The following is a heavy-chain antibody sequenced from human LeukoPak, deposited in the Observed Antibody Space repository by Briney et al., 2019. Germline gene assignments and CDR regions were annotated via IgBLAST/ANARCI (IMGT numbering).Heavy chain of an antibody. J-gene: IGHJ4*02. CDR2: ISSSSSTI. CDR3: ARGLYGSGKYYFDY. Sequence: PGGSLRLSCAASGFTFSHYSINWVRQAPGKGLEWVSYISSSSSTIYYADSVKGRFTISRDNAKNSLYLQMNGLRAEDTAVYYCARGLYGSGKYYFDYWGQGTLVTVSS. V-gene: IGHV3-48*01. CDR1: GFTFSHYS. D-gene: IGHD3-10*01.